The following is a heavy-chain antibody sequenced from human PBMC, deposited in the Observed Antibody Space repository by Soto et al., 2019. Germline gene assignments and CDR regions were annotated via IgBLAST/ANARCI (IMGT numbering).Heavy chain of an antibody. D-gene: IGHD2-8*01. CDR3: ARQLVLMVPDASPPRPNPRFAP. J-gene: IGHJ5*02. Sequence: QVHLLQSGAEVKKPGASVMISCKASGYTFRSYYIHWILQAPGHGLDWMGFVSPGGGRPSYALNFQDRLAMTTNTSTTTAYIELSNLTSEKSAVYYSARQLVLMVPDASPPRPNPRFAPWGQGTLVT. V-gene: IGHV1-46*01. CDR2: VSPGGGRP. CDR1: GYTFRSYY.